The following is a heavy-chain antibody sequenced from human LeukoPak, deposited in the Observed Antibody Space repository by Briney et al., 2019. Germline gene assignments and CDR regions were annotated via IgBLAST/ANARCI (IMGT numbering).Heavy chain of an antibody. V-gene: IGHV3-9*01. CDR3: AKDRYSSSFNWFDP. CDR1: GFTFDDYA. Sequence: SGRSLRLSCAASGFTFDDYAMHWVRQAPGKGREWVSGISWNSGSIGYADSVKGRFTISRDNAKNSLYLQMNSLRAEDTALYYCAKDRYSSSFNWFDPWGQGTLVTVSS. J-gene: IGHJ5*02. D-gene: IGHD6-13*01. CDR2: ISWNSGSI.